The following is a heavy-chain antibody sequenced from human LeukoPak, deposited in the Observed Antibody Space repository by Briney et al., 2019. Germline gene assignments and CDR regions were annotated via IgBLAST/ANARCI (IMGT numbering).Heavy chain of an antibody. CDR2: IRNKVRGYTT. V-gene: IGHV3-72*01. Sequence: GGSLGLSCAASGFIFSDHYMDWVRQAPGRGLEWVARIRNKVRGYTTEYAASVQGRFTISRDDSSNSLYLQMSSLKTEVTAVYFCARGAVAGTNWYFDYWGQGTLVAVSS. CDR1: GFIFSDHY. D-gene: IGHD6-19*01. J-gene: IGHJ4*02. CDR3: ARGAVAGTNWYFDY.